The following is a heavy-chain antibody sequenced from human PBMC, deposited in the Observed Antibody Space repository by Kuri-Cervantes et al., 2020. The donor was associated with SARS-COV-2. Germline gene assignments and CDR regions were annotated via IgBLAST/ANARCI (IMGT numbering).Heavy chain of an antibody. CDR1: GGSISSSSYY. Sequence: GSLRLSCTVPGGSISSSSYYWGWIRQPPGKGLEWIGSIYYSGSTYYNPSLKSRVTISVDTSKNQFSLKLSSVTAADTAVYYCARPLAAAGYYYFDYWGQGTLVTVSS. D-gene: IGHD6-13*01. CDR2: IYYSGST. V-gene: IGHV4-39*01. J-gene: IGHJ4*02. CDR3: ARPLAAAGYYYFDY.